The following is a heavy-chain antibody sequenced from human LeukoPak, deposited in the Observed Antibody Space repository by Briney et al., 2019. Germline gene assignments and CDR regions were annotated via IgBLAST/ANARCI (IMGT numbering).Heavy chain of an antibody. D-gene: IGHD6-6*01. CDR1: GYTFTGYY. CDR2: INPNSGGT. V-gene: IGHV1-2*02. J-gene: IGHJ4*02. Sequence: PVKVSCKASGYTFTGYYMHWVRQAPGQGLEWMGWINPNSGGTNYAQKFQGRVTMTRDTSISTAYMELSRLRSDDTAVYYCARQRARAGYYFDYWGQGTLVTVSS. CDR3: ARQRARAGYYFDY.